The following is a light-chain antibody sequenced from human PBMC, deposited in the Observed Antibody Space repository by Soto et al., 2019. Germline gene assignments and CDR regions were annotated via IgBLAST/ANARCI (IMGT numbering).Light chain of an antibody. V-gene: IGKV3D-15*01. J-gene: IGKJ2*01. Sequence: EIVMTQSPATLSLSPGERATLSCRASQNVDSSLAWYQQKPGQAPRLLIYGASNRATGIPARFSGSGSGTEFTLTISSLQSEDFAVYYCQQYNNWPPTTFGQGTKLEIK. CDR1: QNVDSS. CDR3: QQYNNWPPTT. CDR2: GAS.